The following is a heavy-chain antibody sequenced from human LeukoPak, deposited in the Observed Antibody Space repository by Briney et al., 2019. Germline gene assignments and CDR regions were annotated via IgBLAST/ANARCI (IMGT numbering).Heavy chain of an antibody. CDR1: GGSISSGGYS. V-gene: IGHV4-30-2*01. CDR2: IYHSGST. Sequence: SETLSLTCAVSGGSISSGGYSWSWIRQPPGKGLERIGYIYHSGSTYYNPSLKSRVTISVDRSKNQFSLKLSSVTAADTAVYYCARGYYYDSSGYQPLFDYWGQGTLVTVSS. J-gene: IGHJ4*02. CDR3: ARGYYYDSSGYQPLFDY. D-gene: IGHD3-22*01.